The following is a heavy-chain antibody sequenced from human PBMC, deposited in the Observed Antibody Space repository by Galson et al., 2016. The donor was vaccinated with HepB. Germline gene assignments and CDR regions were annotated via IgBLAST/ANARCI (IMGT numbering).Heavy chain of an antibody. Sequence: SLRLSCAASGFTFSSYAMSWVRQAPGKGLEWVSAISGSGGSTYYADSVKGRFTISRDNSKNTLYLQMNSLRAEDTAVYYCAKDRYIYGGNSGAAEYFQHWGQGTLVTVSS. V-gene: IGHV3-23*01. D-gene: IGHD4-23*01. CDR1: GFTFSSYA. J-gene: IGHJ1*01. CDR3: AKDRYIYGGNSGAAEYFQH. CDR2: ISGSGGST.